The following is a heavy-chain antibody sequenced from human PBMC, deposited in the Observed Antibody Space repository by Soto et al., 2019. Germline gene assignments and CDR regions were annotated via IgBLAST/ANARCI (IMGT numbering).Heavy chain of an antibody. CDR2: ISSSSRTI. CDR3: ARHPGSSSGFSGVGWFDP. D-gene: IGHD6-19*01. Sequence: EVQLVESGGGLVQPGGSLRLSCAASGFTFSSYSMNWVRQAPGKGLEWVSYISSSSRTIYYADSVKGRFTISRDNAKNARYLQMNCLRAEDTAVYYCARHPGSSSGFSGVGWFDPWGQGTLVTVSS. J-gene: IGHJ5*02. CDR1: GFTFSSYS. V-gene: IGHV3-48*01.